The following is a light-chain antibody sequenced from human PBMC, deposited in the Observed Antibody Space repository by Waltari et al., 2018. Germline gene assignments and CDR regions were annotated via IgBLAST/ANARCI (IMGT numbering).Light chain of an antibody. V-gene: IGKV4-1*01. CDR3: QQYYTTPYT. Sequence: DIVMTQSPGSLAVSLGARATINCKPSQNVLSSSNNKNSLAWYQQKPGQPPRLLIYWASIRESGIPARFSGSGSGTDFTLTISSLQAEDVTVYYCQQYYTTPYTFGQGTKLEIK. CDR2: WAS. CDR1: QNVLSSSNNKNS. J-gene: IGKJ2*01.